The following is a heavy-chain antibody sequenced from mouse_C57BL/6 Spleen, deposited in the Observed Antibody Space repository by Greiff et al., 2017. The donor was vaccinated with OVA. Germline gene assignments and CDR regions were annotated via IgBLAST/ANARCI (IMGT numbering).Heavy chain of an antibody. CDR2: IYPGDGDT. Sequence: QVQLKESGPELVKPGASVKISCKASGYAFSSSWMNWVKQRPGKGLEWIGRIYPGDGDTNYNGKFKGKATLTADKSSSTAYMQLSSLTSEYSAVYFCARSEYDYYAMDYWGQGTSVTVSS. CDR1: GYAFSSSW. CDR3: ARSEYDYYAMDY. J-gene: IGHJ4*01. D-gene: IGHD2-10*02. V-gene: IGHV1-82*01.